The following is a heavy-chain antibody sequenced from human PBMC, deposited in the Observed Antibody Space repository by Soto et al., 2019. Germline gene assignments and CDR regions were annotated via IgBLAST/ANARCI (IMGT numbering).Heavy chain of an antibody. CDR2: IKQAGSEK. D-gene: IGHD2-2*01. CDR1: GFTFSRNW. V-gene: IGHV3-7*01. Sequence: GGSLRLSCAASGFTFSRNWMTWVRQAPGKGLEWVANIKQAGSEKYYVDSVKGRFTISRDNAKNSLYLQMNSLRAEDTAVYYCARIVVPAAFYYYYMDVWGKGTMVTVSS. J-gene: IGHJ6*03. CDR3: ARIVVPAAFYYYYMDV.